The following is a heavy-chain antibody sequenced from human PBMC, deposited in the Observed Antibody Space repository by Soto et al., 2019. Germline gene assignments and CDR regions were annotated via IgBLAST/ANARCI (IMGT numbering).Heavy chain of an antibody. J-gene: IGHJ4*02. CDR3: ARDRSNSGWYFSDF. Sequence: EVQLVESGGGLVQPGGSLRLSCAASGFTVSGNYMSWVRQAPGKGLEWVSVIYSGGGTYYADSVKGRFTISRLNSENTLYLQMNSLRAEDTAVYYCARDRSNSGWYFSDFWGQGTLVTVSS. V-gene: IGHV3-53*04. CDR1: GFTVSGNY. D-gene: IGHD6-19*01. CDR2: IYSGGGT.